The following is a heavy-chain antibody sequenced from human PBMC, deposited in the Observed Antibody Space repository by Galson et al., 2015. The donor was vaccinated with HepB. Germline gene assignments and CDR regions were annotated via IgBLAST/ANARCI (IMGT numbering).Heavy chain of an antibody. CDR3: AKNRFYCTSTSCSTRYDFDY. V-gene: IGHV3-23*01. J-gene: IGHJ4*02. D-gene: IGHD2-2*01. CDR2: ISGSGSSI. CDR1: GFTFSSHA. Sequence: SLRLSCAASGFTFSSHAMSWVRQAPGKGLEWVSDISGSGSSIYYADPVRGRFTISRDNSENTLYLQMNRLRAEDTAVYFCAKNRFYCTSTSCSTRYDFDYWGQGTLVTVSS.